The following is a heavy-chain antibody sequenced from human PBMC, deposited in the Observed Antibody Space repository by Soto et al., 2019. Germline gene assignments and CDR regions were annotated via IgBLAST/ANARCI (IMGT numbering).Heavy chain of an antibody. CDR1: GFTFSGSA. J-gene: IGHJ6*02. Sequence: GSLRLSCAASGFTFSGSAMHWVRQASGKGLEWVGRIRSKANSYATAYAASVKGRFTISRDDSKNTAYLQMNSLKTEDTAVYYCTRHGGPSRSIWPVAYYYYGMDVWGQGTTVTVSS. D-gene: IGHD3-3*01. CDR2: IRSKANSYAT. V-gene: IGHV3-73*01. CDR3: TRHGGPSRSIWPVAYYYYGMDV.